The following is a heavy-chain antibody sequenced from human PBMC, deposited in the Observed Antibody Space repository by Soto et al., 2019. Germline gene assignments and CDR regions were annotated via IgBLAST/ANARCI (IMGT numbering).Heavy chain of an antibody. CDR2: ISYDGSIK. Sequence: QVLLVESGGGVVQPGTSLRLSCAASGFTFSSYGMHWVRQAPGKGLEWVAVISYDGSIKYYADSVKGRFTISRDNSKNTLYLQMNSLRAEDTAVYYCAKFTLVAGTTGYWGQGTLVTVSS. J-gene: IGHJ4*02. D-gene: IGHD1-1*01. CDR1: GFTFSSYG. V-gene: IGHV3-30*18. CDR3: AKFTLVAGTTGY.